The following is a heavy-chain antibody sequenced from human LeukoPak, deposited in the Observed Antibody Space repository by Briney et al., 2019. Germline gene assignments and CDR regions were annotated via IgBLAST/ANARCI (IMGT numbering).Heavy chain of an antibody. CDR3: AKDTNSGYGDGPRPDY. CDR2: ISYDGSNK. CDR1: GFTFSSYG. J-gene: IGHJ4*02. V-gene: IGHV3-30*18. Sequence: GRSLRLSCAASGFTFSSYGMHWVRQAPGKGLEWVAVISYDGSNKYYADSVKGRFTISRDNSKNTLYLQMNSLRAEDTAVYYCAKDTNSGYGDGPRPDYWGQGTLVTVSS. D-gene: IGHD5-12*01.